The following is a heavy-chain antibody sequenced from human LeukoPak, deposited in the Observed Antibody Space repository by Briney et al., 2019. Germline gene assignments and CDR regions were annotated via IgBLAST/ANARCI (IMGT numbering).Heavy chain of an antibody. CDR3: ARDFGSLDY. Sequence: SETLSLTCTVSGDSISSSSYNWAWIRQTPGKGLEWIGNIYYTGTAYYNPSLKSRVTISVDTSKNQFSLKLSSVTAADTAVYYCARDFGSLDYWGQGTLVSVSS. J-gene: IGHJ4*02. CDR2: IYYTGTA. CDR1: GDSISSSSYN. D-gene: IGHD3-10*01. V-gene: IGHV4-39*07.